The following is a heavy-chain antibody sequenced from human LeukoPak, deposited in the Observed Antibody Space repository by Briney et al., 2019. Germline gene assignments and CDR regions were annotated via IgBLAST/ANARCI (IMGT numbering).Heavy chain of an antibody. CDR3: ARGRYYDTSGPSWRDYYYMAV. CDR1: GYTFTDYY. Sequence: ASVKVSCKASGYTFTDYYVHWVRQDPGQGLEWMGWINPNSGDTSYAQKFQGRVTMTSDTSISTAYMELRRLTSDDTAVYYCARGRYYDTSGPSWRDYYYMAVWGRGTTVTVSS. D-gene: IGHD3-22*01. CDR2: INPNSGDT. V-gene: IGHV1-2*02. J-gene: IGHJ6*03.